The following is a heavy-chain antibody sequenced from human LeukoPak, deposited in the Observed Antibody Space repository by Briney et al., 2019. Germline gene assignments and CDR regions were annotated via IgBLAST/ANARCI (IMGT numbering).Heavy chain of an antibody. CDR1: GGSISSYY. V-gene: IGHV4-59*08. D-gene: IGHD6-13*01. CDR2: IYYSGST. Sequence: SETLSLTCTVSGGSISSYYWSWIRQPPGKGLEWIGYIYYSGSTNYNPSLKSRVTISVDTSKNQFSLKLSSVTAADTAVYYCARHGSSWYEKDYFDYWGQGTLVTVSS. CDR3: ARHGSSWYEKDYFDY. J-gene: IGHJ4*02.